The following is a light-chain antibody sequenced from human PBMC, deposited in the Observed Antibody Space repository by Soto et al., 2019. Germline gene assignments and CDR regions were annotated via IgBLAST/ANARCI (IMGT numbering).Light chain of an antibody. J-gene: IGLJ2*01. CDR3: SSYTGNNNVL. Sequence: QSALTQPPSASGSPGQSVTISCTGTSSDVGDFTYVSWHQQHPGKAPKLLLYDFTKRPSWVPDRFSGSKSGNTASLTVSGLQTEDEADYYCSSYTGNNNVLFGAGTKLTVL. V-gene: IGLV2-8*01. CDR2: DFT. CDR1: SSDVGDFTY.